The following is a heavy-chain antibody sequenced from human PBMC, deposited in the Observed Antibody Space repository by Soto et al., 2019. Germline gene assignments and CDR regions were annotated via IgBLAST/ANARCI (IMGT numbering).Heavy chain of an antibody. Sequence: GASAKVCCKDPWYNFIGYGITWVRQAPGQGLEWMGWISAYNGNSNYAQSLQDRVTMTTESSTATAYLELRSLRPDDTAVYFCARGMYMAWCDPWGQGTPVTVS. CDR3: ARGMYMAWCDP. D-gene: IGHD1-1*01. J-gene: IGHJ5*02. CDR1: WYNFIGYG. CDR2: ISAYNGNS. V-gene: IGHV1-18*01.